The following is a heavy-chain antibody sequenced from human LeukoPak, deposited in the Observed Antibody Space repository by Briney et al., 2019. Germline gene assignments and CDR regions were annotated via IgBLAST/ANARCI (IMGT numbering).Heavy chain of an antibody. D-gene: IGHD1-1*01. J-gene: IGHJ4*02. CDR1: GFTFSNYW. CDR2: INNDGSST. V-gene: IGHV3-74*01. CDR3: ARKTGIDY. Sequence: GGSLRLSCAASGFTFSNYWMHWVRQAPGKGLVWVSRINNDGSSTTYADSVKGRFTISRDNAKNTLYLQIDSLRPEDTAVYYCARKTGIDYWGQGTLVTVSS.